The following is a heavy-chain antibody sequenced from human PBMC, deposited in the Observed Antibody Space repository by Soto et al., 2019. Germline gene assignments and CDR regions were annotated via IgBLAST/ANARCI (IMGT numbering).Heavy chain of an antibody. CDR3: ARRGTIFGVVIPYYGMDV. V-gene: IGHV1-18*01. CDR1: GYTFTSYG. CDR2: ISAYNGNT. D-gene: IGHD3-3*01. Sequence: ALVKVSCKASGYTFTSYGISWVRQAPGQGLEWMGWISAYNGNTNYAQKLQGRVTMTTDTSTSTAYMELRSLRSDDTAVYYCARRGTIFGVVIPYYGMDVWGQGTTVTVSS. J-gene: IGHJ6*02.